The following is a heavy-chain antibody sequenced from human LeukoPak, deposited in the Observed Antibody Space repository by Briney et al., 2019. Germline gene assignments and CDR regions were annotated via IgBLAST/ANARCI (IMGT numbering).Heavy chain of an antibody. D-gene: IGHD3-22*01. CDR1: GYTFTGYY. J-gene: IGHJ4*02. CDR3: ARDIYLYDSSGLIDY. V-gene: IGHV1-2*06. Sequence: GASVKVSCKASGYTFTGYYMHWVRQAPGQGLEWMGRINPNSGGTNYARKFQGRVTMTRDTSISTAYMELSRLRSDDTAVYYCARDIYLYDSSGLIDYWGQGTLVTVSS. CDR2: INPNSGGT.